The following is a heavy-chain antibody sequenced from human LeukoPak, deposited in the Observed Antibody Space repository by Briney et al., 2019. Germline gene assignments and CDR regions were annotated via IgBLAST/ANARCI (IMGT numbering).Heavy chain of an antibody. V-gene: IGHV1-18*01. CDR3: ARGSELRFLEWSSHVDYGMDV. CDR2: ISAYNGNT. D-gene: IGHD3-3*01. CDR1: GYIFTSYG. J-gene: IGHJ6*02. Sequence: ASVKVSCKASGYIFTSYGISWVRQAPGQGLEWMGWISAYNGNTNYAQKLQGRVTMTTDTSTSTDYVELRSLRSDDTAVYYCARGSELRFLEWSSHVDYGMDVWGQGTTVTVSS.